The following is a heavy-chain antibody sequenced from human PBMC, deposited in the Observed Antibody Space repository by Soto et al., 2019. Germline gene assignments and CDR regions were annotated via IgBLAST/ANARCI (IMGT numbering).Heavy chain of an antibody. CDR2: MNPNSGNT. D-gene: IGHD3-3*01. Sequence: QVQLVQSGAEVKKPGASVKVSCKASGYTFTSYDINWVRQATGQGLEWMGWMNPNSGNTGYAQKFQGRVTMTRNTSISTPYMELSSLRSEDTAVYYCARVKGRAFGVVTHFDYWGQGTLVTVSS. CDR1: GYTFTSYD. V-gene: IGHV1-8*01. CDR3: ARVKGRAFGVVTHFDY. J-gene: IGHJ4*02.